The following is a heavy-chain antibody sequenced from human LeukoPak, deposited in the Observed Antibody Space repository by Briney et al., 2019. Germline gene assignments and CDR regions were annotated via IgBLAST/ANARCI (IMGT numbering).Heavy chain of an antibody. CDR3: ARLRLLSYRGSRYYVYFDY. CDR1: GGSFSGYY. Sequence: SETLSLTCAVYGGSFSGYYWSWIRQPPGKGLEWIGEINHSGSTNYNPSLKSRVTISVDTSKNQFSLKLSSVTAADTAVYYCARLRLLSYRGSRYYVYFDYWGQGTLVTVSS. J-gene: IGHJ4*02. V-gene: IGHV4-34*01. D-gene: IGHD2-15*01. CDR2: INHSGST.